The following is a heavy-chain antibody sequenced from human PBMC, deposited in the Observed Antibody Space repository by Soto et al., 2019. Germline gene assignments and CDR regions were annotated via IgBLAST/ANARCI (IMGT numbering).Heavy chain of an antibody. CDR3: ARDSVVPAANFDAFDI. J-gene: IGHJ3*02. CDR2: IYYSGST. V-gene: IGHV4-59*02. CDR1: GGSVSSYN. D-gene: IGHD2-2*01. Sequence: QVQLQESGPGLMKPSETLSLTCTVSGGSVSSYNWSWIRQPPGKGLEWIGYIYYSGSTNYNPSLKSRVTISVDTSKNQFSLKLSSVTAADTAVYYCARDSVVPAANFDAFDIWGQGTMVTVSS.